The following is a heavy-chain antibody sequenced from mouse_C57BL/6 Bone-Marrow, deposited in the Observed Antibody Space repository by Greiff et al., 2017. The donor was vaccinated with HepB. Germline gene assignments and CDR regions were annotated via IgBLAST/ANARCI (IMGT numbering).Heavy chain of an antibody. D-gene: IGHD1-3*01. V-gene: IGHV5-6*01. CDR1: GFTFSSYG. Sequence: EVKVVESGGDLVKPGGSLKLSCAASGFTFSSYGMSWVRQTPDKRLEWVATISSGGSYTYYPDSVKGRFTISRDNAKTTLYLQMSSLKSEDTAMYYCARHSSGKRGFAYWGQGTLVTVSA. J-gene: IGHJ3*01. CDR3: ARHSSGKRGFAY. CDR2: ISSGGSYT.